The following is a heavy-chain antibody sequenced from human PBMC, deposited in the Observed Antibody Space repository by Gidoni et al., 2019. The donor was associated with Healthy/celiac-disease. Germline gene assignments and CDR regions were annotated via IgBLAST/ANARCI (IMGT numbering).Heavy chain of an antibody. CDR2: IYYSGST. Sequence: QVQLQESGPGLVKPSETLSLTCTVSGGSISSYYWSWIRQPPGKGLEWIGYIYYSGSTNYNPSLKSRVTISVDTSKNQFSLKLSSVTAADTAVYYCARQKFVVVVAAATSHHYYGMDVWGQGTTVTVSS. D-gene: IGHD2-15*01. CDR3: ARQKFVVVVAAATSHHYYGMDV. V-gene: IGHV4-59*08. CDR1: GGSISSYY. J-gene: IGHJ6*02.